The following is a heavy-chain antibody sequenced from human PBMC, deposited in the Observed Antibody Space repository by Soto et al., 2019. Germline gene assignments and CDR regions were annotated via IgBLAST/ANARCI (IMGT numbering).Heavy chain of an antibody. V-gene: IGHV3-33*01. Sequence: QVQLVESGGGVVQPGRSLRLSCAASGFTFSSYGMHWVRQAPGKGLEWVAVIWYDGSNKHFAESVKGRFTISRDNTKNTLYLHMTSLRAEDTAVYYCASDTSSNYSFDHWGQGTLVTV. CDR2: IWYDGSNK. CDR1: GFTFSSYG. CDR3: ASDTSSNYSFDH. D-gene: IGHD3-22*01. J-gene: IGHJ4*02.